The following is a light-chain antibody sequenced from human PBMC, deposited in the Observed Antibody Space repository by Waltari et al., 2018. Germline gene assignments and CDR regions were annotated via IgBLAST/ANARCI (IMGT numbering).Light chain of an antibody. CDR2: DIS. J-gene: IGKJ4*01. CDR3: QQYGSWPLT. V-gene: IGKV3-15*01. Sequence: ETVLTQSPVTLSVSPGERVALSCRASQGVRGFLAWYQQKPGQAPRLLVYDISTRATGIPARFSGSGSETEFTLTISGLQSEDFAVYYCQQYGSWPLTFGGGTKLEIK. CDR1: QGVRGF.